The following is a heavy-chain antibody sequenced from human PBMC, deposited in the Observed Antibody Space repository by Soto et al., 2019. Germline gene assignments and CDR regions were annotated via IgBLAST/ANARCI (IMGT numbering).Heavy chain of an antibody. J-gene: IGHJ4*02. CDR1: GFTFSSYA. CDR2: ISGSGGGT. Sequence: GGSLRLSCAASGFTFSSYAMSWVRQAPGKGLEWVSTISGSGGGTYYADSMKGRFTISRDNSKNTLYLQMYSLRVEDTAVYYCARESDHWGQGTLVTVTS. CDR3: ARESDH. V-gene: IGHV3-23*01.